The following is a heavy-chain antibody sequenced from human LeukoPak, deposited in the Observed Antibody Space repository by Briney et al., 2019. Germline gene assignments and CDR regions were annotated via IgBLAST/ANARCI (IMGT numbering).Heavy chain of an antibody. J-gene: IGHJ2*01. CDR1: GFTFSSYE. V-gene: IGHV3-48*03. D-gene: IGHD2-2*01. CDR3: ARAGYCSGTSCPPWYFDL. Sequence: GGSRRLSCAASGFTFSSYEMNWVRQAPGKGLEWVSVKGRFTISRDNAKNSLYLQMNSLRADDTAVYYCARAGYCSGTSCPPWYFDLWGRGTLVTVSS.